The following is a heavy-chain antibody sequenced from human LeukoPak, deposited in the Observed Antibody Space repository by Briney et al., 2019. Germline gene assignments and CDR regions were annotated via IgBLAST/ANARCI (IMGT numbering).Heavy chain of an antibody. CDR1: GYTFTGYY. CDR3: ARSLYARVMTTVTDDAFDI. CDR2: TNPNSGGT. D-gene: IGHD4-17*01. Sequence: GASVKVSCKASGYTFTGYYMHWVRQAPGQGLEWMGWTNPNSGGTNYAQKFQGRVTMTRDASISTAYMELSRLRSDDTAVYYCARSLYARVMTTVTDDAFDIWGQGTMVTVSS. J-gene: IGHJ3*02. V-gene: IGHV1-2*02.